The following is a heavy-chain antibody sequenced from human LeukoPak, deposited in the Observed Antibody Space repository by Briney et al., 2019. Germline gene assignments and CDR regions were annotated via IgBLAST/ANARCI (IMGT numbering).Heavy chain of an antibody. Sequence: SETLSLTCTVSGGSISSYYWSCIPQPPGKGLEWIGYIYYSGSTNYNPSPTSRVTISVDTSKNQFSLKLGCVAAADTGVYYCAALGYSYGFDYWGQGTLVTVSS. D-gene: IGHD5-18*01. CDR1: GGSISSYY. J-gene: IGHJ4*02. CDR2: IYYSGST. V-gene: IGHV4-59*01. CDR3: AALGYSYGFDY.